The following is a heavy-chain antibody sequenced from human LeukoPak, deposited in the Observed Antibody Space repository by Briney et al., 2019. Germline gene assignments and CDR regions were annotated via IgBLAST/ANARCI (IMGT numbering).Heavy chain of an antibody. J-gene: IGHJ4*02. CDR2: LGIAGDT. V-gene: IGHV3-13*01. D-gene: IGHD3-22*01. CDR1: GFTVSSYA. CDR3: ARGSTYYDSSGQVPFDY. Sequence: GGSLRLSCAASGFTVSSYAMHWVRQPIGKGLEWVSALGIAGDTFYPGSVKGRFTISRENARNSLYLQMNSLRAEDTAVYYCARGSTYYDSSGQVPFDYWGQGALVTVSS.